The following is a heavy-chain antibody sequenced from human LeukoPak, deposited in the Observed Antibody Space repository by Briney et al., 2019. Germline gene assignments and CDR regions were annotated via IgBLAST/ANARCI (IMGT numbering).Heavy chain of an antibody. CDR3: AIGPGYGSGWYLY. CDR2: IYHSGST. Sequence: PSETLSLTCAVSGYSFSSDYYWGWIRQPPGKGLEWIGSIYHSGSTYYNPSLKSRVTISVDTSKNQFSLKLSSVTAADTAVYHCAIGPGYGSGWYLYWGQGTLVTVSS. D-gene: IGHD6-19*01. CDR1: GYSFSSDYY. V-gene: IGHV4-38-2*01. J-gene: IGHJ4*02.